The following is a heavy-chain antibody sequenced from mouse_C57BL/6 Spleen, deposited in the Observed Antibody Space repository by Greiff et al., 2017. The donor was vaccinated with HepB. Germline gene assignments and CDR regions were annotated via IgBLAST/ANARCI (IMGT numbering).Heavy chain of an antibody. D-gene: IGHD1-1*01. CDR2: IHPNSGST. Sequence: VKLQQPGAELVKPGASVKLSCKASGYTFTSYWMHWVKQRPGQGLEWIGMIHPNSGSTNYNEKFKSKATLTVDKSSSTAYMQLSSLTSEDSAVYYCARRYGSSLYYFDYWGQGTTLTVSS. J-gene: IGHJ2*01. CDR3: ARRYGSSLYYFDY. V-gene: IGHV1-64*01. CDR1: GYTFTSYW.